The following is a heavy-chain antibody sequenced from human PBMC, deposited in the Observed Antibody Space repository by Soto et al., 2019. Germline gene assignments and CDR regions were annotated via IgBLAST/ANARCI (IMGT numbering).Heavy chain of an antibody. CDR2: INGGSDSI. J-gene: IGHJ4*02. Sequence: VQLVESGGGVVQPGRSLRLSCAASGFTFSSYGMNWVRQAPGKGLEWVAYINGGSDSIYYAESVKGRFTISRANARNSLSLQMNSLSDEDTAVYYCAKSGDSAGWGIDFWGQGTLVTVSS. CDR3: AKSGDSAGWGIDF. V-gene: IGHV3-48*02. CDR1: GFTFSSYG. D-gene: IGHD6-19*01.